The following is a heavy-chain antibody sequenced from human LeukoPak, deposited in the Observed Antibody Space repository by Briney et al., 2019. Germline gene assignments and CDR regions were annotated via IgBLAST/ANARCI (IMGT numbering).Heavy chain of an antibody. V-gene: IGHV3-15*01. CDR2: IKSKTDGGTT. CDR1: GFTFSNAW. D-gene: IGHD6-13*01. J-gene: IGHJ4*02. Sequence: GGSLRLSCAASGFTFSNAWMSWVRQAPGKGLEWVGRIKSKTDGGTTDYAAPVKGRFTISRDDSKNTLYLQMNSLKTEDTAVYXXXXXXXXGXXXFXYWGQGTLVXXSX. CDR3: XXXXXXGXXXFXY.